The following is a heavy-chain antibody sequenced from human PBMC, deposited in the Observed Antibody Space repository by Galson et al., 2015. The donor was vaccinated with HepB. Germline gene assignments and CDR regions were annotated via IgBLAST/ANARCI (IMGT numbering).Heavy chain of an antibody. Sequence: LRLSCAASGFTLGSYSMNWVRQAPGRGLEWVSSISSSSSYIYYADSVRGRFTISRDNAKNSLYLQMNSLRAEDTAVYYCAQGSDRMQWLVLTRLGYWGEGTLVTVSS. CDR3: AQGSDRMQWLVLTRLGY. CDR1: GFTLGSYS. V-gene: IGHV3-21*01. J-gene: IGHJ4*02. CDR2: ISSSSSYI. D-gene: IGHD6-19*01.